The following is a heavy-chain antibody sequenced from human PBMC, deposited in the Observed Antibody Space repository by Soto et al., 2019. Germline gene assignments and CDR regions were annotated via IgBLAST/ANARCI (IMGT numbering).Heavy chain of an antibody. Sequence: PGGSLRLSCAASGFTFSSYSMNWVRQAPGKGLEWVSSISSSSSYIYYADSVKGRFTISRDNAKNSLYLQMNSLRAEDTAVYYFARDPVLRYFDWLLDYWGQGTLVTVSS. CDR1: GFTFSSYS. CDR2: ISSSSSYI. V-gene: IGHV3-21*01. D-gene: IGHD3-9*01. CDR3: ARDPVLRYFDWLLDY. J-gene: IGHJ4*02.